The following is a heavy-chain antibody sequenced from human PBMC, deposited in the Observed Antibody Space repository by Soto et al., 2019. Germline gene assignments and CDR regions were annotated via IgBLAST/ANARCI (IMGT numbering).Heavy chain of an antibody. CDR2: ITGSGGNT. J-gene: IGHJ4*02. V-gene: IGHV3-23*01. CDR3: AKRDDY. Sequence: GGSLRLSCAASGFTFSSYAMSWLRQAPGKGLEWVSSITGSGGNTFYADSVKGRFTISRDNSKNTLFLQMNSLRAEDTALYYCAKRDDYWGQGTLVTVSS. CDR1: GFTFSSYA.